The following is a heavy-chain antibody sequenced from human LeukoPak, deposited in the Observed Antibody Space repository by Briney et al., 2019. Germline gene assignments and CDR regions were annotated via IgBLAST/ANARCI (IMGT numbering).Heavy chain of an antibody. Sequence: SETLSLTCTVSGGSISNYYWNWIRQPPGKGLEWIGYIYDGGSTNYNPSLKSRVTISVDTSKNQFSLKVSSVTAADTGVYYCASATAMAKVFSFDYWGQGTLVTVSS. V-gene: IGHV4-59*08. CDR2: IYDGGST. J-gene: IGHJ4*02. CDR1: GGSISNYY. CDR3: ASATAMAKVFSFDY. D-gene: IGHD2-8*01.